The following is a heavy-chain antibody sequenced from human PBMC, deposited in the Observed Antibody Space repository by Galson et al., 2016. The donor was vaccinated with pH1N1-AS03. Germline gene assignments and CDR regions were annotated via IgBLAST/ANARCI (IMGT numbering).Heavy chain of an antibody. Sequence: SLRLSCAASGFTFNNYGMTWVRQAPGKGLEWVSGISGSGEITYYADSLKGRFTISRDNSKNTLYLQMSSLRAEDVAVYYCAKVPTFGVLIIQYYFDYWGQGALVTVSS. V-gene: IGHV3-23*01. CDR2: ISGSGEIT. D-gene: IGHD3-3*01. J-gene: IGHJ4*02. CDR1: GFTFNNYG. CDR3: AKVPTFGVLIIQYYFDY.